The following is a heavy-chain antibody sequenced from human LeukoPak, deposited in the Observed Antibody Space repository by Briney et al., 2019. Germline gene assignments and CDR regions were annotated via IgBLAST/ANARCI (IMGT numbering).Heavy chain of an antibody. CDR1: GFTVSSNY. Sequence: GGSLRLSCAASGFTVSSNYMSWVRQAPGKGLEWVSVIYSGGSTYYADSVKGRFTISRDNSKNTLCLQMNSLRAGDTAVYYCARFPLNLIVGAPQKAFDIWGQGTMVTVSS. J-gene: IGHJ3*02. V-gene: IGHV3-53*01. CDR2: IYSGGST. D-gene: IGHD1-26*01. CDR3: ARFPLNLIVGAPQKAFDI.